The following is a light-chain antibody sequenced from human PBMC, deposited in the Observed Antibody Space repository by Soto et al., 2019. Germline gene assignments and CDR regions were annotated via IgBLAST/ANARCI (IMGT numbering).Light chain of an antibody. CDR3: QQYRSSPGYT. Sequence: EIVLTQSPGTLSLSPGERATLSCRASQSVSSSYLAWYQQKTGQAPRLLIYGESSRATGLPDRFSGSGSGTEITHTINRLEPEEIPAYYGQQYRSSPGYTFGQGTKLEIK. CDR1: QSVSSSY. V-gene: IGKV3-20*01. CDR2: GES. J-gene: IGKJ2*01.